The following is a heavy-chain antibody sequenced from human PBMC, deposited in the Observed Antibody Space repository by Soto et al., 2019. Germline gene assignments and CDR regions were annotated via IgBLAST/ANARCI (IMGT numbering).Heavy chain of an antibody. V-gene: IGHV1-69*02. CDR1: GDTFTSHT. Sequence: HVQLVQSGAEMKKPGSSVKVSCQASGDTFTSHTISWVRQAPGQGLEWVGRIITMPGIPDYARRLQGRVTITADKATIIAYRELRNLRSEDTALYYCAGDQYCSSSTCFGYRDVWGGWTTVIVSS. J-gene: IGHJ6*03. CDR2: IITMPGIP. D-gene: IGHD2-2*01. CDR3: AGDQYCSSSTCFGYRDV.